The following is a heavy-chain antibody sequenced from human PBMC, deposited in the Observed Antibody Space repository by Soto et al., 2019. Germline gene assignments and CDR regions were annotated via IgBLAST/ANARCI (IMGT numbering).Heavy chain of an antibody. J-gene: IGHJ4*02. D-gene: IGHD1-7*01. CDR1: GFTFNRYG. CDR3: VKLRLELLYLDS. V-gene: IGHV3-23*01. Sequence: EVQLSESGGGLVQPGGSLRISCAASGFTFNRYGMSWVRQAPGKGLEWVSAISGTGENTYYADSVKGRFTISRDSSNNTLYLQINSLRADDTALYYCVKLRLELLYLDSWGMGALVIVSS. CDR2: ISGTGENT.